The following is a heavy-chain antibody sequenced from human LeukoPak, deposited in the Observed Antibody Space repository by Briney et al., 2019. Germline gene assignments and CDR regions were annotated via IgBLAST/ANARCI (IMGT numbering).Heavy chain of an antibody. J-gene: IGHJ4*02. V-gene: IGHV4-59*12. CDR3: ARDGVNYDILTGYYVLDY. Sequence: SETLSLTCTVSGGSISSYYWSWIRQPPGKGLEWIGYIYYTGSTNYNPSLKSRVTISVDTSKNQFSLKLSSVTAADTAVYYCARDGVNYDILTGYYVLDYWGQGTLVTVSS. CDR1: GGSISSYY. D-gene: IGHD3-9*01. CDR2: IYYTGST.